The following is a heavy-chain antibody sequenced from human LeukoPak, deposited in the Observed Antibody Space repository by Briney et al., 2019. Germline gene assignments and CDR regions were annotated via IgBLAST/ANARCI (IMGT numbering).Heavy chain of an antibody. CDR1: GFTFTSYW. V-gene: IGHV3-7*01. J-gene: IGHJ4*02. Sequence: GGSLRLSCAASGFTFTSYWMSWMRQAPGKGLQWVANIKHDGSEQYYVDSVKGRFTISRDNAKNSLYLQMNSLGVEDTAVYYCKSGGAAPGRFDYWGQGVLVTVSS. CDR3: KSGGAAPGRFDY. CDR2: IKHDGSEQ. D-gene: IGHD6-13*01.